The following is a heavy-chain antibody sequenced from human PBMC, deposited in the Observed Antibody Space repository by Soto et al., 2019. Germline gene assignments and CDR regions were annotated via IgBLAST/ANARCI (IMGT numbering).Heavy chain of an antibody. CDR2: ISGSGGST. J-gene: IGHJ6*03. CDR1: GFTFSSYA. Sequence: GGSLRLSCAASGFTFSSYAMSWVRQAPGKGLEWVSAISGSGGSTYYADSVKGRFTISRDNSKNTLYLQMNSLRAEDTAVYYCAACYQLVSPYYYMDVWGKGTTVTVSS. D-gene: IGHD2-2*01. CDR3: AACYQLVSPYYYMDV. V-gene: IGHV3-23*01.